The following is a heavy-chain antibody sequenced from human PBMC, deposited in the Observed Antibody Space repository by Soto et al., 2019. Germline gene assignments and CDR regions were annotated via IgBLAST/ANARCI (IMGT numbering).Heavy chain of an antibody. V-gene: IGHV3-48*02. CDR2: ISSSSNTI. CDR1: GFTFSSYS. CDR3: AKDNCICSCCDRLYNWFYP. J-gene: IGHJ5*02. D-gene: IGHD2-2*01. Sequence: GGSLRLSCAPSGFTFSSYSMNWVRQAPGKGLEWVSYISSSSNTIYYADSVKGRFTVSRDNAKNSLYLQMNSLRDEDTAVYYCAKDNCICSCCDRLYNWFYPRAQRTLVTVS.